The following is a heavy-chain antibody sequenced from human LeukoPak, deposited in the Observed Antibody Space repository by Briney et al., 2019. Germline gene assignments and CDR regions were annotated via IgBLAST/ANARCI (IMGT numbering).Heavy chain of an antibody. CDR2: INPNSGGT. V-gene: IGHV1-2*02. J-gene: IGHJ4*02. Sequence: GASVKVSCKASGGTFSSYAISWVRQAPGQGLEWMGWINPNSGGTNYAQKFQGRVTMTRDTSISTAYMELSRLRSDDTAVYYCARDLGGYCSSTSCYTSRDYWGQRTLVTVSS. D-gene: IGHD2-2*02. CDR3: ARDLGGYCSSTSCYTSRDY. CDR1: GGTFSSYA.